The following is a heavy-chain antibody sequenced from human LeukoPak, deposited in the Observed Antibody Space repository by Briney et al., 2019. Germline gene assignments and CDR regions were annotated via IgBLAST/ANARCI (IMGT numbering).Heavy chain of an antibody. CDR2: INYKGGTT. J-gene: IGHJ4*02. CDR3: ARVGPATAFDY. CDR1: GFTLSSFS. Sequence: QAGGSLRLSCAASGFTLSSFSMHWVRQSSGRGLEYVSAINYKGGTTYYADSVKGRFTISRDNSKNTLYLQMASLRDEDMGVYYCARVGPATAFDYWGQGTLVTVSS. V-gene: IGHV3-64*02.